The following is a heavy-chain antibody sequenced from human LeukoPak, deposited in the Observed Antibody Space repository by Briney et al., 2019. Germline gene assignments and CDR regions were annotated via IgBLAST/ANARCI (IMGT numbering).Heavy chain of an antibody. CDR3: ARTAIYGSGSYEPHFDY. V-gene: IGHV3-48*04. CDR2: ISSSGSTI. D-gene: IGHD3-10*01. CDR1: GFTFSSYS. J-gene: IGHJ4*02. Sequence: PGGSLRLSCAASGFTFSSYSMNWVRQAPGKGLEWVSSISSSGSTIYYADSVKGRFTISRDNAKNSLYLQMNSLRAEDTAVYYCARTAIYGSGSYEPHFDYWGQGTLVTVSS.